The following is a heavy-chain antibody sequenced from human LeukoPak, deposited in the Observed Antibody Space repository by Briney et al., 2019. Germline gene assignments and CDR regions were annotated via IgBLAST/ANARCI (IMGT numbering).Heavy chain of an antibody. V-gene: IGHV1-69*13. Sequence: ASVKVSCKASGGTFSSYAISWVRQAPGQGLEWMGGIIHIFGTANYAQKFQGRVTITADESTSTAYMELSSVTAADTAVYYCARDRNTMVRGVIHGFDYWGQGTLVTVSS. CDR2: IIHIFGTA. CDR3: ARDRNTMVRGVIHGFDY. J-gene: IGHJ4*02. CDR1: GGTFSSYA. D-gene: IGHD3-10*01.